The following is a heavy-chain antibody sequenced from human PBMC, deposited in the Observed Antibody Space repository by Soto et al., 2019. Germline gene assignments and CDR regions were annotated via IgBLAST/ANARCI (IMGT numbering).Heavy chain of an antibody. D-gene: IGHD3-22*01. Sequence: ASVTVSCKASGYTFTNHSIIWVRQAPGQGLEWMGWISAHTGNKFYAQSLQGRLTMTTDASTNTAYMELRRLRSDDTAVYYCARIPRTKSGYYAVYVHNWG. CDR1: GYTFTNHS. J-gene: IGHJ4*01. V-gene: IGHV1-18*04. CDR3: ARIPRTKSGYYAVYVHN. CDR2: ISAHTGNK.